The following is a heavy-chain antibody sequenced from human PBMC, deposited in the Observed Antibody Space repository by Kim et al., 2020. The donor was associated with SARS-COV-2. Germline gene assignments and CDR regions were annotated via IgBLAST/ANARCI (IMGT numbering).Heavy chain of an antibody. CDR1: GYTFTSYG. Sequence: ASVKVSCKASGYTFTSYGISWVRQAPGQGLEWMGWISAYNGNTNYAQKLQGRVTMTTDTSTSTAYMELRSLRSDDTAVYYCARDAGGRKHTAVLLHPFFDYWGQGTLVTVSS. CDR2: ISAYNGNT. J-gene: IGHJ4*02. V-gene: IGHV1-18*01. D-gene: IGHD3-10*01. CDR3: ARDAGGRKHTAVLLHPFFDY.